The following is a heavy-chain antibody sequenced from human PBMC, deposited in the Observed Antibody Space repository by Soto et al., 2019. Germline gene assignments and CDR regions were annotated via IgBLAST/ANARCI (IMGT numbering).Heavy chain of an antibody. V-gene: IGHV4-39*01. CDR3: ARRGYSYGYFDP. CDR2: FYSGGTT. Sequence: SETLSLTCTVSGGSISSGIYYWDWIRQPPGKGLEWIGSFYSGGTTSYNPSLKSRVAISVETSKNQFSLKLSSVTAADTAVYFCARRGYSYGYFDPWGQGTLVTVS. CDR1: GGSISSGIYY. J-gene: IGHJ5*02. D-gene: IGHD5-18*01.